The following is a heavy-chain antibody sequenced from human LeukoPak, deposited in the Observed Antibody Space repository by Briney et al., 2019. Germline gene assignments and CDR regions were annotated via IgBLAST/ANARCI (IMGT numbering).Heavy chain of an antibody. CDR3: ARAYSSSWYFGQWFDP. J-gene: IGHJ5*02. Sequence: GASVKVPCKASGYTFTSYDINWVRQATGQGLEWMGWMNPNSGNTGYAQKFQGRVTMTRNTSISTAYMELSSLRSEDTAVYYCARAYSSSWYFGQWFDPWGQGTLVTVSS. CDR1: GYTFTSYD. D-gene: IGHD6-13*01. V-gene: IGHV1-8*01. CDR2: MNPNSGNT.